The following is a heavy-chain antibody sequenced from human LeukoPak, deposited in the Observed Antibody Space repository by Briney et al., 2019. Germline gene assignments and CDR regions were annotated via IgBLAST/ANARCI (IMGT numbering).Heavy chain of an antibody. Sequence: SETLSLTCTVSGGSISSYYWSWIRQPPGKGLEWIGYIYYSGSTNYNPSLKSRVTISVDTSKNQFSLKLSSVTAADTAVYYCARLDTAMATAYWYFDLWGRGTLVTVPS. CDR1: GGSISSYY. J-gene: IGHJ2*01. CDR3: ARLDTAMATAYWYFDL. V-gene: IGHV4-59*01. CDR2: IYYSGST. D-gene: IGHD5-18*01.